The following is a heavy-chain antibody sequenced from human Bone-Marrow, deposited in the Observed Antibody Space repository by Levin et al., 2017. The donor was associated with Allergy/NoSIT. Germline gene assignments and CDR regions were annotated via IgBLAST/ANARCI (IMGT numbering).Heavy chain of an antibody. CDR1: GITFRNYW. CDR2: VKPDGSNK. CDR3: GSDWDV. J-gene: IGHJ6*02. V-gene: IGHV3-7*01. Sequence: GESLKISCAASGITFRNYWMGWVRQAPGKGLEWVANVKPDGSNKYYVDSVKGRFTISRDYAENSMYLQMNSLRVEDTAVYYCGSDWDVWGQGTTVIVSS.